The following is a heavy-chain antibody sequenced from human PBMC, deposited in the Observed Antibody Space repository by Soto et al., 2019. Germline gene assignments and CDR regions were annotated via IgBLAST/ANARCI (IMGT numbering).Heavy chain of an antibody. J-gene: IGHJ4*02. CDR3: ARVHTLSIAVAGTWRFMDY. Sequence: TLSLTCAVYGGSFSGYYWSWIRQPPGKGLEWIGEINHSGSTNYNPSLKSRVTISVDTSKNQFSLKLSSVTAADTAVYYCARVHTLSIAVAGTWRFMDYWGQGTLVTVSS. CDR1: GGSFSGYY. D-gene: IGHD6-19*01. V-gene: IGHV4-34*01. CDR2: INHSGST.